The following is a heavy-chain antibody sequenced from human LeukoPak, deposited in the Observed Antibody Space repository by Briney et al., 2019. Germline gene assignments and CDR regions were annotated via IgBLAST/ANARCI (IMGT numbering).Heavy chain of an antibody. J-gene: IGHJ4*02. CDR1: GYSFTTFW. V-gene: IGHV5-51*01. CDR3: VRLANFWSGFED. D-gene: IGHD3-3*01. CDR2: IYPGDSDT. Sequence: GESLKISXKGSGYSFTTFWIGWVRQMPGKGLEWMGIIYPGDSDTIYSPSFQDQVTISADKSISTAYMQWSSLKASDTAMYYCVRLANFWSGFEDWGQGTLVTVSS.